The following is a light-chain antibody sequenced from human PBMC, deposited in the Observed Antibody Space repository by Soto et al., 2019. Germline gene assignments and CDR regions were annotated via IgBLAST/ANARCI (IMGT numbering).Light chain of an antibody. CDR1: QSVSSS. Sequence: EIVLTQSPATLALSPGNRATLSCRASQSVSSSLAWYQHQPGQAPRLLIYDASKRAPGIPARFSGSGSGTHFTLTISSLEPEDFAVYYCQHRGNWPSVTFGGGTKLQIK. V-gene: IGKV3-11*01. CDR2: DAS. CDR3: QHRGNWPSVT. J-gene: IGKJ4*01.